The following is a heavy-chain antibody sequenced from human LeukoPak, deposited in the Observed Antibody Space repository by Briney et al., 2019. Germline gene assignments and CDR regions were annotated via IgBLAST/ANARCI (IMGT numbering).Heavy chain of an antibody. D-gene: IGHD4-11*01. CDR1: GFTFSRYG. Sequence: PGGSLRLSCAASGFTFSRYGMHWVPQAPGKGLEWVAVISYDGSNKYYVDSVKGRFTISKDNPKNTLYLQMNSLRAEDTAVYYCARDYSGWFDPWGQGALVTVSS. V-gene: IGHV3-30*03. CDR3: ARDYSGWFDP. J-gene: IGHJ5*02. CDR2: ISYDGSNK.